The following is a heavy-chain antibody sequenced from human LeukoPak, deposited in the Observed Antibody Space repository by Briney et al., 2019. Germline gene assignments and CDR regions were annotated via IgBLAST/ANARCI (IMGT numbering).Heavy chain of an antibody. Sequence: EASVKVSCKASGYTFTSYDINWVRQATGQGLEWMGWMNPNSGNTGYAQKFQGRVTITRNTSISTAYMDLSSLRSEDTAVYYCARGTSVGDIAFDYWGQGTLVTVSS. D-gene: IGHD3-16*02. V-gene: IGHV1-8*03. J-gene: IGHJ4*02. CDR1: GYTFTSYD. CDR2: MNPNSGNT. CDR3: ARGTSVGDIAFDY.